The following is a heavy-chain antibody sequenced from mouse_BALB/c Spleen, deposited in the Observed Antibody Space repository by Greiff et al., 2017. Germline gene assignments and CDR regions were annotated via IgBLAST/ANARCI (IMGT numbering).Heavy chain of an antibody. V-gene: IGHV2-6-7*01. Sequence: VQRVESGPGLVAPSQSLSITCTVSGFSLTGYGVNWVRQPPGKGLEWLGMIWGDGSTDYNSALKSRLSISKDNSRSQVFLKMNSLQTDDTARYYCARAYGSYYAMDYWGQGTSVTVSS. CDR2: IWGDGST. J-gene: IGHJ4*01. CDR1: GFSLTGYG. CDR3: ARAYGSYYAMDY. D-gene: IGHD1-1*01.